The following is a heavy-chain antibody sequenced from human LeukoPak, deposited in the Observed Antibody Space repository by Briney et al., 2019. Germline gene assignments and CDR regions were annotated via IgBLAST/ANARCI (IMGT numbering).Heavy chain of an antibody. V-gene: IGHV4-39*02. Sequence: PSETLSLTCTVSGGSISSSSYYWAWIRQPPGKGLEWIGSIYYSGSTHYSPSLKSRVTMSVDTSKNQFSLNLSSVTAADTAVYYCAREAGLRQDAFDIWGQGTMVTVSS. CDR3: AREAGLRQDAFDI. CDR2: IYYSGST. J-gene: IGHJ3*02. CDR1: GGSISSSSYY. D-gene: IGHD4-17*01.